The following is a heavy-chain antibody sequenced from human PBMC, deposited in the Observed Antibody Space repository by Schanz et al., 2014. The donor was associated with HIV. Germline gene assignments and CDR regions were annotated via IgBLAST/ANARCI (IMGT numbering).Heavy chain of an antibody. V-gene: IGHV3-23*04. D-gene: IGHD6-19*01. J-gene: IGHJ4*02. Sequence: EVLLVESGGGFVQPGGSLRLSCATSGFPFAAYAMTWVRQAPGKGLEWVSAIDGVGDNTYYADSVKGRFTMSRDKSKNTLYLQMNSLRVEDTAVYYCAKMARSVAANTNFDYWGQGTLVTVSS. CDR1: GFPFAAYA. CDR3: AKMARSVAANTNFDY. CDR2: IDGVGDNT.